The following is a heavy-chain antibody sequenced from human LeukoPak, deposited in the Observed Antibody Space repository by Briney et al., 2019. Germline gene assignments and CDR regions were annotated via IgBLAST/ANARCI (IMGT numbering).Heavy chain of an antibody. CDR3: ARAYDYVPFDY. V-gene: IGHV3-48*03. CDR1: GFTFSSYE. D-gene: IGHD3-16*01. CDR2: ISSSGSTI. J-gene: IGHJ4*02. Sequence: PGGSLRLSCAASGFTFSSYEMNWVRQAPGKGLEWVSYISSSGSTIYYADSVEGRFTISRDNAKNSLYLQMNSLRAEDTAVYYCARAYDYVPFDYWGQGTLVTVSS.